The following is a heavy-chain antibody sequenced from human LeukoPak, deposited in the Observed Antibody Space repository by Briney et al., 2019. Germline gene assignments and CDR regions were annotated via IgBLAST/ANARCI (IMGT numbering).Heavy chain of an antibody. D-gene: IGHD3-3*01. CDR3: ARVPLYDFWSGYYGTSTVTGEFDY. Sequence: ASVKVSCKASGYTFTGYYMHWVRQAPGHGLEWMGWINPNSGGTNYAQKFQGRVTMTRDTSISTAYMELSRLRSDDTAVYYCARVPLYDFWSGYYGTSTVTGEFDYWGQGTLVTVSS. J-gene: IGHJ4*02. CDR1: GYTFTGYY. V-gene: IGHV1-2*02. CDR2: INPNSGGT.